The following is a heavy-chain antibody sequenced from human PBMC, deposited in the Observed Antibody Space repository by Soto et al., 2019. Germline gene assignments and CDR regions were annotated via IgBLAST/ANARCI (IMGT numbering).Heavy chain of an antibody. D-gene: IGHD6-6*01. CDR3: AHRRTGARIDY. V-gene: IGHV2-5*02. CDR2: VFWDGDQ. CDR1: GFSLSTSGVG. J-gene: IGHJ4*02. Sequence: QITLKESGPTLVKPTQTLTLTCTFSGFSLSTSGVGVGWIRQPPGKALEWLALVFWDGDQRYSPSLKSRLTXSXXTSKNQVVRTMTTMDPVDTATYYCAHRRTGARIDYWGQGTLVTVSS.